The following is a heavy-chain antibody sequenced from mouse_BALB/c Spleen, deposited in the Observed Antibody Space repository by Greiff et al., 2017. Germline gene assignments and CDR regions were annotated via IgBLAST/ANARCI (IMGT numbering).Heavy chain of an antibody. Sequence: HLNHSFSDLFRSGASFKLSFTSSGFNIKDYYMHWVKQRPEQFLELIGWIDPENGDTEYAPKFQGKATMTADTSSNTAYLQLSSLTSEDSAVYYCTRGRYDAVDYWGQGTTLTVSS. CDR3: TRGRYDAVDY. V-gene: IGHV14-4*02. J-gene: IGHJ2*01. CDR1: GFNIKDYY. CDR2: IDPENGDT. D-gene: IGHD2-14*01.